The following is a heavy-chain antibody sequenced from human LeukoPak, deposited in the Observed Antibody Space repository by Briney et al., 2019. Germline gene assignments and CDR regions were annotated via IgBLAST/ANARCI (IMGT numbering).Heavy chain of an antibody. D-gene: IGHD5-18*01. CDR2: INPNSGGT. J-gene: IGHJ4*02. V-gene: IGHV1-2*02. Sequence: VASVKVSCKASGYTFTGYYMHCVRQAPGPGLEWMGWINPNSGGTNYAQKFQGRVTMTRDTSISTAYMELSRLRCDDTAVYYCARGGHNTAMVTFDYWGQGTLVTVSS. CDR3: ARGGHNTAMVTFDY. CDR1: GYTFTGYY.